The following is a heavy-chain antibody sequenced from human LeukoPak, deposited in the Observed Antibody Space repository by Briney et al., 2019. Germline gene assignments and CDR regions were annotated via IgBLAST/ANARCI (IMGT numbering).Heavy chain of an antibody. CDR1: GGSISSSSYY. CDR3: ARRHSGSYFIDY. CDR2: IYYSGST. D-gene: IGHD1-26*01. V-gene: IGHV4-39*01. J-gene: IGHJ4*02. Sequence: PSETLSLPCTVSGGSISSSSYYWGWIRQPPGKGLEWIGSIYYSGSTYYNPSLKSRVTISVDTSKNQFSLKLSSVTAADTAVYYCARRHSGSYFIDYWGQGTLVTVSS.